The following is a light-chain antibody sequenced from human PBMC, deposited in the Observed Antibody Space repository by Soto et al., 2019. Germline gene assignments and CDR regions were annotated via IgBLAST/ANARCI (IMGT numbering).Light chain of an antibody. CDR2: HAS. CDR1: QSVSSN. Sequence: EIVMMQSPATLSVSPGERATLSCRASQSVSSNLAWYQQKPGQAPRLLIYHASTRATGIPARFSGSGSGTEFTLTISSLQSEDFAVYYCQQYNKWPLTFGGGTKMEIK. V-gene: IGKV3-15*01. J-gene: IGKJ4*01. CDR3: QQYNKWPLT.